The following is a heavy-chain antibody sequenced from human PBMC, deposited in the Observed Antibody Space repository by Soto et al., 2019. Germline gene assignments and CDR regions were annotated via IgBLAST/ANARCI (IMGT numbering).Heavy chain of an antibody. V-gene: IGHV1-18*01. Sequence: QVQLVQSAAEVKKPGASVKVSCKASGYTFSNFGLSWVRQAPGQGLEWMGWIGPYNGNTDHAQKFQDRVTMNTDTSTNTAYIELRGLTSDDTAVYYCARCYCSVGSCYTCWHFDLWGRGTLVTVSS. D-gene: IGHD2-15*01. CDR3: ARCYCSVGSCYTCWHFDL. CDR1: GYTFSNFG. CDR2: IGPYNGNT. J-gene: IGHJ2*01.